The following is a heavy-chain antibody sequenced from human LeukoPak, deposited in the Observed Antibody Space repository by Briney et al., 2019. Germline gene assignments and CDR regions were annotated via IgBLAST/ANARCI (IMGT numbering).Heavy chain of an antibody. CDR1: GFTFGSYS. Sequence: PGGSLRLSCAASGFTFGSYSMNWVRQAPGKGLEWVSSISSSSSYIYYADSVKGRFTISRDNAKNSLYLQMNSLRAEDTAVYYCARDGTVVVPAAINIYYGMDVWGQGTTVTVSS. V-gene: IGHV3-21*01. D-gene: IGHD2-2*01. J-gene: IGHJ6*02. CDR2: ISSSSSYI. CDR3: ARDGTVVVPAAINIYYGMDV.